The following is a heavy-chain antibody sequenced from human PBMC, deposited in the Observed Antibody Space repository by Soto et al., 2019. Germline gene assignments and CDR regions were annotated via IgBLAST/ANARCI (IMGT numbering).Heavy chain of an antibody. J-gene: IGHJ4*02. Sequence: KPSETLSLTCTVSGGSSSSYYWSWIRQPPGKGLEWIGYIYYTGSTNYNPSLKSRVAISVDTSKNQFSLKLSSVTAAGTAVYYCATVARSWYYFDYWGQGTLVTVSS. CDR2: IYYTGST. D-gene: IGHD6-13*01. V-gene: IGHV4-59*01. CDR3: ATVARSWYYFDY. CDR1: GGSSSSYY.